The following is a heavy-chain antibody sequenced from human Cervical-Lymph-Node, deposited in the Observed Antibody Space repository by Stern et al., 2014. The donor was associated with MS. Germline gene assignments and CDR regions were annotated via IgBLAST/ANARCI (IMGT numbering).Heavy chain of an antibody. CDR3: ASFGAARDF. CDR1: GFTFSSYS. V-gene: IGHV3-21*01. J-gene: IGHJ4*02. D-gene: IGHD3-10*01. Sequence: EVQLVESGGGLVKPGGSLRLSCVGSGFTFSSYSINWVRQAPGTGLEWVSSISYRNSSTYYADSVKGRFTISRDNAENSVYLQMNSLRPEDTAVYYCASFGAARDFWGQGTLVTVSS. CDR2: ISYRNSST.